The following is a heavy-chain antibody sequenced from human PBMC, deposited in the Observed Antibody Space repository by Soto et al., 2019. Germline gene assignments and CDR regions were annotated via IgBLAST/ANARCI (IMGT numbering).Heavy chain of an antibody. D-gene: IGHD3-10*01. J-gene: IGHJ6*02. CDR3: AKALYYGSGSYYYYYGMDV. CDR1: GFTFISYA. V-gene: IGHV3-23*01. Sequence: WGSLRLSCAASGFTFISYAMIWFRQSPGKGLEWVSAISGSGGSTYYADSVKGRFTISRDNSKNTLYLQMNSLRAEDTAVYYCAKALYYGSGSYYYYYGMDVWGQGTTVTVSS. CDR2: ISGSGGST.